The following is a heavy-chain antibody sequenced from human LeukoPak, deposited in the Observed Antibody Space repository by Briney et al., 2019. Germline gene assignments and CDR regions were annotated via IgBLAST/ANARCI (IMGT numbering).Heavy chain of an antibody. CDR1: GFPFSSYS. Sequence: GGSLRLSCAASGFPFSSYSMNWVRQAPGKGLEWVSYISSSSSTIYYADSVKGRFTISRDNAKNSLYLQMNSLRAEDTAVYYCARDRGVYPDYWGQGTLVTVSS. J-gene: IGHJ4*02. CDR3: ARDRGVYPDY. V-gene: IGHV3-48*01. D-gene: IGHD3-16*01. CDR2: ISSSSSTI.